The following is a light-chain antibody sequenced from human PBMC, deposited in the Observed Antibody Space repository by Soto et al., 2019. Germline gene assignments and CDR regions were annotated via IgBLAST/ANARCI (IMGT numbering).Light chain of an antibody. Sequence: EIVMTQSPATLSVSPVERATLSCRASQSVSSNLAWYQQKPGQAPRLLIHDASHRAAGIPDRFSGSGSGTDFTLTISSLQPEDFAVYYCQQYGNSRTFGQGTKVDIK. CDR2: DAS. CDR3: QQYGNSRT. J-gene: IGKJ1*01. V-gene: IGKV3D-15*01. CDR1: QSVSSN.